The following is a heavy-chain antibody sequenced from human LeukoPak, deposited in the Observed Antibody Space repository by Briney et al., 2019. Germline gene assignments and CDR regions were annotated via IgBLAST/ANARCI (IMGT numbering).Heavy chain of an antibody. V-gene: IGHV3-49*04. CDR2: IRSKAYGGTT. D-gene: IGHD4-23*01. CDR1: GFTFSSYS. Sequence: GGSLRLSCAASGFTFSSYSMNWVRQAPGKGLEWVGFIRSKAYGGTTEYAASVKGRFTISRDDSKSTAYLQMNSLKTEDTAVYYCTRVLRGYGGYYFDYWGQGTLVTVSS. J-gene: IGHJ4*02. CDR3: TRVLRGYGGYYFDY.